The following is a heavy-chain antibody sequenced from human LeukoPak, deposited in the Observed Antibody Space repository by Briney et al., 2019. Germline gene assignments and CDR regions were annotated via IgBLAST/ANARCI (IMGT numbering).Heavy chain of an antibody. V-gene: IGHV3-53*01. Sequence: GGSLRLSCAASGFTVSSNYMNWVRQAPGKGLEWVSVIHGGGNIYYADSVKGRFTISRDNSKNTLYLQMNSLRAGDTAVYYCARGAGYNYPYYFDYWGQGTLVTVSS. CDR3: ARGAGYNYPYYFDY. CDR2: IHGGGNI. J-gene: IGHJ4*02. CDR1: GFTVSSNY. D-gene: IGHD5-24*01.